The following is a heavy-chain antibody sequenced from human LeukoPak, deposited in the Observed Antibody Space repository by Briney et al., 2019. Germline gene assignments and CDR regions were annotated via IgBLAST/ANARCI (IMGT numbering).Heavy chain of an antibody. D-gene: IGHD6-13*01. J-gene: IGHJ5*02. CDR1: GFTFTTYW. Sequence: GGSLRLSCAASGFTFTTYWMSWVRQAPGRGLEWVANIKQDGSEKYYMDSVKGRFTISRDNAKNSLYLQMSSLRAEDTAVYYCARVAAAVPDQWGQGTLVTVSS. V-gene: IGHV3-7*04. CDR3: ARVAAAVPDQ. CDR2: IKQDGSEK.